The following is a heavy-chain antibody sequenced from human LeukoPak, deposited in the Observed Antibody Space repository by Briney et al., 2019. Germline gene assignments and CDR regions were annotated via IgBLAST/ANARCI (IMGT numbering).Heavy chain of an antibody. J-gene: IGHJ4*02. CDR3: AKDGPDSSDLDH. D-gene: IGHD3-22*01. CDR1: GFTFSTYG. Sequence: GGSLRLSCATSGFTFSTYGMHWVRQAPGKGLEWVAVIWYDGSNKYYADSVNGRFSISRDNSKNTVDLQMNSLRAEDTALYYCAKDGPDSSDLDHWGQGTLVTVSS. V-gene: IGHV3-30*02. CDR2: IWYDGSNK.